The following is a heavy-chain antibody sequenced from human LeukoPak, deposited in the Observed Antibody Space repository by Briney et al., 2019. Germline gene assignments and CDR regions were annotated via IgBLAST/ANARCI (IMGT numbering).Heavy chain of an antibody. D-gene: IGHD5-12*01. Sequence: GGSLRLSCAASGFTFSSYWMSWVRQAPGKGLEWVTNIKQDGSEKYYVDSVKVRFTISRDNAKNSLYLQMNSLRAEDTAVYYCARDVMGSGYPPFSDYWGQGTLVTVSS. CDR1: GFTFSSYW. CDR3: ARDVMGSGYPPFSDY. J-gene: IGHJ4*02. V-gene: IGHV3-7*01. CDR2: IKQDGSEK.